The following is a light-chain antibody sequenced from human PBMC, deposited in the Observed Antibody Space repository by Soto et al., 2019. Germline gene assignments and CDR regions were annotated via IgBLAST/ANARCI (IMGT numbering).Light chain of an antibody. Sequence: DIQMTQSPSSLSASVGDRVIITCRASQDINNYVAWYQQRPGKVPKRLIYAASTLQSGVPSRFSGSGSGTDFTLTISSLQPEDVATYYCQKYNSAPHTFGPGTKMEIK. J-gene: IGKJ2*01. CDR2: AAS. CDR3: QKYNSAPHT. V-gene: IGKV1-27*01. CDR1: QDINNY.